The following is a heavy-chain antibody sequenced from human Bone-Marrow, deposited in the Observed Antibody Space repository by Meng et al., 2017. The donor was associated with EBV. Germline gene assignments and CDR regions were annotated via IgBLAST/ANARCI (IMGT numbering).Heavy chain of an antibody. Sequence: QVQLVQSGAEVQKPGASVKVSCKASGYTFTSYGISWVRQAPGQGLEWMGWISAYNGNTNYAQKLQGRVTMTTDTSTSTAYMELRSLRSDDMAVYYCASEGYCSGASCYSDYWGQGTLVTVSS. D-gene: IGHD2-15*01. CDR3: ASEGYCSGASCYSDY. CDR1: GYTFTSYG. J-gene: IGHJ4*02. CDR2: ISAYNGNT. V-gene: IGHV1-18*03.